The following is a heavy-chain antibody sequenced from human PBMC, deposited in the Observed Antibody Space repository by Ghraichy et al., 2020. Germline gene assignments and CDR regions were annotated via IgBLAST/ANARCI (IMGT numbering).Heavy chain of an antibody. CDR2: ISWDGGST. V-gene: IGHV3-43*01. J-gene: IGHJ4*02. D-gene: IGHD3-3*01. CDR1: GFTFDDYT. Sequence: GGSLRLSCAASGFTFDDYTMHWVRQAPGKGLEWVSLISWDGGSTYYADSVKGRFTISRDNSKNSLYLQMNSLRTEDTALYYCAKDTRDPSGYYSHWGQGTLVTVSS. CDR3: AKDTRDPSGYYSH.